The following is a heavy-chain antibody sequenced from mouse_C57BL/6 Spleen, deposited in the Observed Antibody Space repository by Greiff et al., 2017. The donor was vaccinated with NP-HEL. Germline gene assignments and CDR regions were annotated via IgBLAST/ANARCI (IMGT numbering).Heavy chain of an antibody. CDR3: ARRENSNYGAMDY. CDR1: GYTFTSYW. CDR2: IDPSDSYT. D-gene: IGHD2-5*01. J-gene: IGHJ4*01. V-gene: IGHV1-69*01. Sequence: VQLQQSGAELVMPGASVKLSCKASGYTFTSYWMHWVKQRPGQGLEWIGEIDPSDSYTNYNQKFKGKSTLTVDKSSSTAYMQLSSLTSEDSAVYYCARRENSNYGAMDYWGQGTSVTVSS.